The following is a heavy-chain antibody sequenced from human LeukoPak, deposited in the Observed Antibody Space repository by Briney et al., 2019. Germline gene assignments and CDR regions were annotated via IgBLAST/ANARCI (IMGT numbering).Heavy chain of an antibody. V-gene: IGHV3-30*02. Sequence: RGSLRLSCAASGFTFSSSGMHWVRQAPGKGLEWVAFIRYDASNKYYADSVKGRFTISRDNSKNTLYLQMNSLRAEDTAVYYCANGYCSSTSCYIVFWGQGTLVTVSS. D-gene: IGHD2-2*02. CDR2: IRYDASNK. J-gene: IGHJ4*02. CDR3: ANGYCSSTSCYIVF. CDR1: GFTFSSSG.